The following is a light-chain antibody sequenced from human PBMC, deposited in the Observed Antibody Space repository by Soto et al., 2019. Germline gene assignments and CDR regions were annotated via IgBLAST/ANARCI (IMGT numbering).Light chain of an antibody. CDR1: QSLVYSDGIAY. J-gene: IGKJ1*01. CDR3: MQGTHWPPT. V-gene: IGKV2-30*01. CDR2: QAS. Sequence: EVVMTQSPLSLPVTLGQPASISCWSSQSLVYSDGIAYLSWFQQRPGQSPRRLIYQASNRDSGVPDRFSGSGSGTDFTLQINRVEAEDVGVYYCMQGTHWPPTFGRGTRVEIK.